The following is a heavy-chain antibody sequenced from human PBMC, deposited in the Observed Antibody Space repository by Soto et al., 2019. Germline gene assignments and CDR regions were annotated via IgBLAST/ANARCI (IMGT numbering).Heavy chain of an antibody. CDR3: ARDHPAEVDYDFWSGYYKVPPPLYYYGMDV. CDR2: ISYDGSNK. CDR1: GLTFSSYA. V-gene: IGHV3-30-3*01. Sequence: QPGGSLRLSCAASGLTFSSYAMHWVRQAPGKGLEWVAVISYDGSNKYYADSVKGRFTISRDNSKNTLYLQMNSLRAEDTAVYYCARDHPAEVDYDFWSGYYKVPPPLYYYGMDVWGQGTTVTVSS. D-gene: IGHD3-3*01. J-gene: IGHJ6*02.